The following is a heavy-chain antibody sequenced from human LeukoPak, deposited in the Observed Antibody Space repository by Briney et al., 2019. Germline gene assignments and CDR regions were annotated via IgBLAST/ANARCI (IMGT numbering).Heavy chain of an antibody. CDR3: AKAFDFWSGYSIDY. CDR1: GFTFSSYA. Sequence: GGSLRLSCAASGFTFSSYAMSWVRQAPGKGLEWVSAISGSGGSTYYADSVKGRFTISRDNSKNTLYLQMNSLRAEDTAVYYCAKAFDFWSGYSIDYWGQGTLVTVSP. J-gene: IGHJ4*02. D-gene: IGHD3-3*01. V-gene: IGHV3-23*01. CDR2: ISGSGGST.